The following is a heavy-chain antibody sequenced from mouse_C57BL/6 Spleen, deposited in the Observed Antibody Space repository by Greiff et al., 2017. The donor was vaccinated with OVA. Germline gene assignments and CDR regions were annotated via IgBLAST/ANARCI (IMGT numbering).Heavy chain of an antibody. J-gene: IGHJ2*01. Sequence: QVQLQQPGAELVMPGASVKLSCKASGYTFTSYWMHWVKQRPGQGLEWIGEIDPSDSYTNSNQKCKGKSTLTVDKSSSTAYMQRSSLTSEESAVYYCARGDYRNYAFDYWGQGTTLTVSS. CDR1: GYTFTSYW. CDR3: ARGDYRNYAFDY. D-gene: IGHD2-5*01. CDR2: IDPSDSYT. V-gene: IGHV1-69*01.